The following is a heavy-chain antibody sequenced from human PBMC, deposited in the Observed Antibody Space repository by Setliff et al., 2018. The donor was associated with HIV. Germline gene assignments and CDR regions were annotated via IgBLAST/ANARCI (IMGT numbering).Heavy chain of an antibody. J-gene: IGHJ4*02. CDR3: ARDPGDYDRKFDH. D-gene: IGHD3-22*01. CDR1: GGSFIGSSFQ. CDR2: TFDNGNT. V-gene: IGHV4-61*03. Sequence: SETLSLTCNVSGGSFIGSSFQSTWIRRAPGRGLEWIAYTFDNGNTHYNPSLESRVTLSLDTSRNLFSLRLASVTAADTAVYYCARDPGDYDRKFDHWGQGALVTVSS.